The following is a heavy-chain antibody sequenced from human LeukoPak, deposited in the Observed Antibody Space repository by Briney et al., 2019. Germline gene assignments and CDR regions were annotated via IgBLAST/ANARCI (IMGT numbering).Heavy chain of an antibody. J-gene: IGHJ4*02. D-gene: IGHD1-1*01. V-gene: IGHV3-23*01. CDR2: ISGSGGST. CDR1: GFTFTRYA. CDR3: AKGRNWNDRLYFDY. Sequence: GGSLRLSCAASGFTFTRYAMSWVRQAPGKGLEWVSTISGSGGSTYYADSVKGRFTISRDNSKNTLYLQMNSLRAEDTAVYYCAKGRNWNDRLYFDYWGQGTLVTV.